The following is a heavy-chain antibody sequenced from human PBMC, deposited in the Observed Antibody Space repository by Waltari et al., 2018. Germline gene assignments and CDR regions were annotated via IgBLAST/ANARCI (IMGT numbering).Heavy chain of an antibody. Sequence: EVQLVESGGGLVKPGGSLRLSCAASGFTFSSYSMNWVRQAPGKGLEWVSSISSSSSYIDYADSVKGRFTIARDNAKNSLYLQMNSLRAEDTAVYYCARERPDSSGYNDAFDIWGQGTMVTVSS. CDR3: ARERPDSSGYNDAFDI. CDR2: ISSSSSYI. D-gene: IGHD3-22*01. CDR1: GFTFSSYS. V-gene: IGHV3-21*01. J-gene: IGHJ3*02.